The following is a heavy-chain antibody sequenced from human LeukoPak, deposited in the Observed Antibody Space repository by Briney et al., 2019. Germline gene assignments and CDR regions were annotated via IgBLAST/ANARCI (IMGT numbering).Heavy chain of an antibody. CDR1: GGTFSSYA. Sequence: SVKVSCKASGGTFSSYAISWVRQAPGQGLEWMGGIIPIFGTANYAQNFQGRVTITADESTSTAYMELSSLRAEDTAVYYCARQHCSGGDCYFFDWGQGTLVTVSS. CDR3: ARQHCSGGDCYFFD. CDR2: IIPIFGTA. V-gene: IGHV1-69*13. D-gene: IGHD2-15*01. J-gene: IGHJ4*02.